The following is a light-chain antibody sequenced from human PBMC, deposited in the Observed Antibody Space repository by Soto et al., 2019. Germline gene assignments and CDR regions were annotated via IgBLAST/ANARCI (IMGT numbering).Light chain of an antibody. CDR2: EVN. J-gene: IGLJ1*01. V-gene: IGLV2-14*01. Sequence: QSALTQAASVSGSPGQSITISCVGTNSDIGGYNFVSWYQQHPGKAPKLMIFEVNKRPSGVSNRFSGSKSGNTASLNISGLQAEDEADYFCFSYTTGTTNVFGTGTKVTVL. CDR1: NSDIGGYNF. CDR3: FSYTTGTTNV.